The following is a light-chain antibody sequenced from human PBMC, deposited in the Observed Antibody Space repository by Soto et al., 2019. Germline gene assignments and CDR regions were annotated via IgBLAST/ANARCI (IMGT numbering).Light chain of an antibody. V-gene: IGLV2-14*01. CDR3: SSYTSSSTLVV. CDR2: YVS. CDR1: SSDVGGYNY. Sequence: QSALTQPASVSGSPGQSITISCTGTSSDVGGYNYVSWYQQHPGKAPKLMIYYVSNRPSGVSNRFSGSKSGKTASLTISGLQAEDEADYYCSSYTSSSTLVVFGGGTKLTVL. J-gene: IGLJ2*01.